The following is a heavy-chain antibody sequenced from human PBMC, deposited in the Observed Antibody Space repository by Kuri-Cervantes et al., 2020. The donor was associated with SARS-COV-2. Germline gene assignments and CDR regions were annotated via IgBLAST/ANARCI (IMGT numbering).Heavy chain of an antibody. Sequence: ASVKVSCKASGYTFTGYYMHWVRQAPGQGLEWMGIINPSGGSTSYAQKFQGRVTMTRDTPTSTVYMELSSLRSDDTAVYYCAFSSMVRGGKFDYWGQGTLVTVSS. CDR1: GYTFTGYY. V-gene: IGHV1-46*01. J-gene: IGHJ4*02. CDR2: INPSGGST. CDR3: AFSSMVRGGKFDY. D-gene: IGHD3-10*01.